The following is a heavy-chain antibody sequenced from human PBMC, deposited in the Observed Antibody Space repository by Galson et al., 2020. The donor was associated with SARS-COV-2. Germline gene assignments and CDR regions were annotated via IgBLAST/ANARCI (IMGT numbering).Heavy chain of an antibody. Sequence: GGSLRLSCAASGFTFSSYWMSWVRQAPGKGLEWVANIKQDGSAKYYVDSVKGRFTISRDNAKNSLYLQMNSLRAEDTAVYYCARDYSPVTAQVLWSGYFDDWGQGTLVTVSA. J-gene: IGHJ4*02. CDR1: GFTFSSYW. CDR2: IKQDGSAK. D-gene: IGHD3-3*01. V-gene: IGHV3-7*01. CDR3: ARDYSPVTAQVLWSGYFDD.